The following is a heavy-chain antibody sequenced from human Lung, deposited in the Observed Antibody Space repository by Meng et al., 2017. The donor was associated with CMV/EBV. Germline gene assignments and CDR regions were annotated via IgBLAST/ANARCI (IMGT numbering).Heavy chain of an antibody. V-gene: IGHV2-5*02. CDR2: IYWDDDK. CDR3: AHRHRLRDFDY. Sequence: RHALLKPTQTLTPTSTSSGLSLSTSGVGMGWIRQPPGKALEWLALIYWDDDKRYSPSLKNRLTITKDTSKNQVVLTLTNIDPVDTATYYCAHRHRLRDFDYWGQGTLVTVSS. D-gene: IGHD4-17*01. CDR1: GLSLSTSGVG. J-gene: IGHJ4*02.